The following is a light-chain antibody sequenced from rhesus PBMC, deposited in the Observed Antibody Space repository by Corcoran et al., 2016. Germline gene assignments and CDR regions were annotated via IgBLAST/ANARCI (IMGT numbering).Light chain of an antibody. Sequence: DIQMTQSPSSLSASVGDTVTITCRASQDIRSYLNWFQQKPGKAPKRLIYGASSLESGVPSRLRGSGSGTEFTLTISSLQPEDFAVYYCLQHNIYPLSFGQGTKVELK. CDR1: QDIRSY. J-gene: IGKJ2*01. CDR3: LQHNIYPLS. CDR2: GAS. V-gene: IGKV1-28*01.